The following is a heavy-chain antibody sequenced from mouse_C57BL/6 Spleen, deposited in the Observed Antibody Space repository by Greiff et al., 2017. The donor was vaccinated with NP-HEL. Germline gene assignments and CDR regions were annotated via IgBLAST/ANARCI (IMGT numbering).Heavy chain of an antibody. CDR2: ISSGSSTI. J-gene: IGHJ1*03. V-gene: IGHV5-17*01. CDR1: GFTFSDYG. CDR3: ATEYYGSRGYFDV. D-gene: IGHD1-1*01. Sequence: EVQLVESGGGLVKPGGSLKLSCAASGFTFSDYGMHWVRQAPEKGLEWVAYISSGSSTIYYADTVKGRFTISRDNAKNTLFLQMTSLRSEDTAMYYCATEYYGSRGYFDVWGTGTTVTVSS.